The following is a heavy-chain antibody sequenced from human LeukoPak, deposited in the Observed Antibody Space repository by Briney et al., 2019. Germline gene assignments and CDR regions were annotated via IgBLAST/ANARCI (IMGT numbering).Heavy chain of an antibody. D-gene: IGHD2-2*01. CDR1: GGSFSGYY. CDR2: INHSGST. CDR3: ARGREELVVPAYYFDY. Sequence: SETLSLTCAVYGGSFSGYYWSWIRQPPGKGLEWIGEINHSGSTNYNPSLKSRVTISVETSKNQFSLKLRSVTAADTAVYYCARGREELVVPAYYFDYWGQGTLVTVSS. J-gene: IGHJ4*02. V-gene: IGHV4-34*01.